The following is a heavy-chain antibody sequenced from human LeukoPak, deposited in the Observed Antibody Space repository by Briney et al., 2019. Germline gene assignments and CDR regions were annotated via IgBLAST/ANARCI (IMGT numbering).Heavy chain of an antibody. CDR1: GYSITSGYY. CDR2: IYTSGST. V-gene: IGHV4-38-2*02. J-gene: IGHJ6*03. Sequence: SETLSLTCTVSGYSITSGYYWGWIRQPPGKGLEWIGRIYTSGSTNYIPSLKSRVTMSVDTSKNQFSLKLSSVTAADTAVYYCARSVEGYCSGGSCYSYYYYMDVWGKGTTVTVSS. D-gene: IGHD2-15*01. CDR3: ARSVEGYCSGGSCYSYYYYMDV.